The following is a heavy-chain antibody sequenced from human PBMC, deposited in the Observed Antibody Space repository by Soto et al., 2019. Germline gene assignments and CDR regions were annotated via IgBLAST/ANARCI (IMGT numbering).Heavy chain of an antibody. CDR2: IIPIFGTA. CDR1: GGTFSRYD. D-gene: IGHD2-8*01. CDR3: ARGGLRTNGVLCWFDH. J-gene: IGHJ5*02. V-gene: IGHV1-69*06. Sequence: QVQLVQSGAEVKKPGSSVKVSCKASGGTFSRYDISCVRQAPGQGLEWMGGIIPIFGTANYAQKFQGRVTITADTSTSTAYMEMSSLRSEDTAVYYCARGGLRTNGVLCWFDHWGQGTLVTVSS.